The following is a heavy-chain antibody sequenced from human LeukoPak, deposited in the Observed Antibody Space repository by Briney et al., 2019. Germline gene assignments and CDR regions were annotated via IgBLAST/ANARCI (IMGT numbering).Heavy chain of an antibody. CDR1: GYTFTSYG. J-gene: IGHJ5*02. D-gene: IGHD1-26*01. CDR3: ARDNSVGDYAWWFDP. CDR2: ISAYNGNT. V-gene: IGHV1-18*01. Sequence: ASVKVSCKASGYTFTSYGISWVRQAPGQGLEWMGWISAYNGNTNYAQKLQGRVAMTTDTSTSTAYMELRSLRSDDTAVYYCARDNSVGDYAWWFDPWGQGTLVTVSS.